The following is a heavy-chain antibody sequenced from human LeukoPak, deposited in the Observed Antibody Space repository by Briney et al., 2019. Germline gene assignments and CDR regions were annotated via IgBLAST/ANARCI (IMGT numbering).Heavy chain of an antibody. J-gene: IGHJ4*02. Sequence: SETLSLTCTVSGGSISSYYWSWIRQPPGKGLEWIGYIYYSGSTNYNPSLKSRVTTSADTSKNQFSLKLSSVTAADTAVYYCARGSYDILTGYFPERFDYWGQGTLVTVSS. V-gene: IGHV4-59*01. CDR3: ARGSYDILTGYFPERFDY. CDR1: GGSISSYY. CDR2: IYYSGST. D-gene: IGHD3-9*01.